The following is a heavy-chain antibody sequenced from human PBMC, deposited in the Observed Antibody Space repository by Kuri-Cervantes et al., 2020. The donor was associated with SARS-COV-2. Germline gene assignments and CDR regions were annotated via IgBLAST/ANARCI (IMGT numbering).Heavy chain of an antibody. D-gene: IGHD3-3*01. CDR3: ASKGVTIFGVVHSPYYYYYGMDV. CDR2: INPSGGST. J-gene: IGHJ6*02. Sequence: ASVKVSCKASGYTFTSYYMHWVRQAPGQGLEWMGIINPSGGSTSYAQKFQGRVTMTRDTSTSTVYMELSSLRSEDTAVYYCASKGVTIFGVVHSPYYYYYGMDVWGQGTTVTGSS. CDR1: GYTFTSYY. V-gene: IGHV1-46*01.